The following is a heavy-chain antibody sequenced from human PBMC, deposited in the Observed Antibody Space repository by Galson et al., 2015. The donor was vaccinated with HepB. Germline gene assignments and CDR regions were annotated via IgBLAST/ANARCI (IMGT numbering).Heavy chain of an antibody. Sequence: SLRLSCAASGFTFSSYWMSWVRQAPGKGLEWVANIKQDGSEKYYVDSVKGRFTISRDNAKNSLYLQMNSLRAEDTAVYYCARDRPRSAGGWLYYYYYGMDVWGQGTTVTVSS. D-gene: IGHD6-19*01. J-gene: IGHJ6*02. CDR2: IKQDGSEK. CDR1: GFTFSSYW. V-gene: IGHV3-7*03. CDR3: ARDRPRSAGGWLYYYYYGMDV.